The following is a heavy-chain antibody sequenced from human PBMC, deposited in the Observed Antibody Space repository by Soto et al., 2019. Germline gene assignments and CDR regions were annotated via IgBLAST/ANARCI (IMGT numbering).Heavy chain of an antibody. Sequence: SVKVYCKASGHTFTGHHMHWVRQAPGQGLEWMGLIDLDIGDTKYAQKFQGRVTSTSDTSITTVYMELRGLRSDDTAVYYCGLEPTGTAGFDYWGQGTLVTVSS. J-gene: IGHJ4*02. D-gene: IGHD2-21*02. CDR1: GHTFTGHH. V-gene: IGHV1-2*02. CDR3: GLEPTGTAGFDY. CDR2: IDLDIGDT.